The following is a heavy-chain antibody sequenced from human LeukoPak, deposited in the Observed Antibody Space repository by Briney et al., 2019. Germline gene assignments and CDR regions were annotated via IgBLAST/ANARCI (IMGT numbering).Heavy chain of an antibody. Sequence: ASVKVSCKASGYTFASYGISWVRQAPGQGPEWMGWISAYNGNTNYAQRFQGRVTMTTDTSTSTAYMELRSLRSDDTAVYYCAREGSYYYSSSGYYRAFDIWGPGTMVTVSS. D-gene: IGHD3-22*01. CDR3: AREGSYYYSSSGYYRAFDI. CDR2: ISAYNGNT. CDR1: GYTFASYG. J-gene: IGHJ3*02. V-gene: IGHV1-18*01.